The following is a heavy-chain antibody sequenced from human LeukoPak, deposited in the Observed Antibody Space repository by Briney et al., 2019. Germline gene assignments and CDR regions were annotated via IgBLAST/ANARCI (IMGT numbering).Heavy chain of an antibody. CDR2: ISAYNGYR. V-gene: IGHV1-18*01. Sequence: GASVRVSCKASGYTLSSYGINWVRQAPGQGLEWMGWISAYNGYRKYAEKFQGRLTMTTDTSTSTAYMELGSLRSDDTAVYYCARDSGIFDILAGLLDYWGQGTLVTVSP. CDR3: ARDSGIFDILAGLLDY. J-gene: IGHJ4*02. CDR1: GYTLSSYG. D-gene: IGHD3-9*01.